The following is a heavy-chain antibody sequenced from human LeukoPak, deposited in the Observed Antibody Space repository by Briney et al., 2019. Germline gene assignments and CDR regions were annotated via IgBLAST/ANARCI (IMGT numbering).Heavy chain of an antibody. J-gene: IGHJ4*02. CDR3: AIAEANFYDSGGYRY. V-gene: IGHV1-18*01. CDR1: GYTFTSYG. CDR2: ISAYNGNT. Sequence: ASVKVSCKASGYTFTSYGISWVRQAPGQGLEWMGWISAYNGNTNYAQKLQGRVTMTTDTSTSTAYMELRSLRSDDTAVYYCAIAEANFYDSGGYRYWGQGTLVTVSS. D-gene: IGHD3-22*01.